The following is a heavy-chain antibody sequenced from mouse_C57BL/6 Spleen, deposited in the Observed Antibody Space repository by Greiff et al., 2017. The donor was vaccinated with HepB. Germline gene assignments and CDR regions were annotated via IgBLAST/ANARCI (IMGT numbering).Heavy chain of an antibody. Sequence: VQLKESGAELVRPGASVKLSCTASGFNIKDDYMHWVKQRPEQGLEWIGWIDPENGDTEYASKFQGKATITADTSSNTAYLQLSSLTSEDTAVYYCTTTPTTVVATNGYWGQGTTLTVSS. CDR3: TTTPTTVVATNGY. J-gene: IGHJ2*01. CDR1: GFNIKDDY. V-gene: IGHV14-4*01. CDR2: IDPENGDT. D-gene: IGHD1-1*01.